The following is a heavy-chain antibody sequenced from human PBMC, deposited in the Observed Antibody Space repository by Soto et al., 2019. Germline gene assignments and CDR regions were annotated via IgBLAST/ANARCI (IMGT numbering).Heavy chain of an antibody. CDR2: ISAYNDNT. CDR3: ARDRSVAGTPRYFDP. Sequence: QVQLVQSGAEVKKPGASVKVSCKASGYTFKNFAINWVRQAPGQGLEWMGWISAYNDNTNYAQKFQGRLTMTTDTSTNTGYLELRSLTSADTAIYYCARDRSVAGTPRYFDPWGQGSLVTVSS. V-gene: IGHV1-18*01. J-gene: IGHJ5*02. D-gene: IGHD6-19*01. CDR1: GYTFKNFA.